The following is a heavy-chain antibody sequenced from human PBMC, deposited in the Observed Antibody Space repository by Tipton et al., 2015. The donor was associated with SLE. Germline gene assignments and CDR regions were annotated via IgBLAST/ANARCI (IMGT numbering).Heavy chain of an antibody. V-gene: IGHV4-39*01. D-gene: IGHD6-13*01. J-gene: IGHJ3*02. CDR3: ARLEIAAAHAFDI. CDR2: IYYSGST. CDR1: GGSISSSSYY. Sequence: TLSLTCTVSGGSISSSSYYWGWIRQPPGKGLEWIGSIYYSGSTYYNPSLKSRVTISVDTSKNQFSLKLSSVTAADTAVYYCARLEIAAAHAFDIWGQGTMVTVSS.